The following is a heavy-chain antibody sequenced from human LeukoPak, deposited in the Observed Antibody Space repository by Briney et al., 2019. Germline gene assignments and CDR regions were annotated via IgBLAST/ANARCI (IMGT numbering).Heavy chain of an antibody. J-gene: IGHJ4*02. Sequence: GGSLRLSCAASGFTFSSYSMNWVRQAPRKGLEWVSSISSSSSYIYYADSVKGRFTISRDNAKNSLYLQTNSLRAEDTAVYYCARDHSGGLDYWGQGTLVTVSS. CDR1: GFTFSSYS. D-gene: IGHD2-8*02. CDR2: ISSSSSYI. V-gene: IGHV3-21*01. CDR3: ARDHSGGLDY.